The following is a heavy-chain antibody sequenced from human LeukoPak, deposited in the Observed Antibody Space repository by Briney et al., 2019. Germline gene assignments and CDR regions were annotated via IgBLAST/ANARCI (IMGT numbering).Heavy chain of an antibody. J-gene: IGHJ4*02. V-gene: IGHV1-69*04. CDR3: ARAAVAGTPNFDY. CDR1: GGTFSSYA. Sequence: ASVKVSVKSSGGTFSSYAISRVRQAPGQGLEWMGRIIPILGIANYAQKFQGRVTITADKSTSTAYMELSSLRSEDTAVYYCARAAVAGTPNFDYWGQGTLVTVSS. CDR2: IIPILGIA. D-gene: IGHD6-19*01.